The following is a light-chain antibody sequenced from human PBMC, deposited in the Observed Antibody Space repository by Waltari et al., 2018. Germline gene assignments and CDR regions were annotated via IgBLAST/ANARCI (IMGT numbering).Light chain of an antibody. J-gene: IGLJ3*02. CDR2: DNE. Sequence: QSLLTQPPPLSAPPAHTVTISCTGSNTIIRNTFFYWYQQHSRTTPKILIFDNESRASGVPDRFSGSKAGTSATLDITGLQTGDEADYYCGTWDTSLSAVVFGGGTKVTVL. CDR1: NTIIRNTF. V-gene: IGLV1-51*01. CDR3: GTWDTSLSAVV.